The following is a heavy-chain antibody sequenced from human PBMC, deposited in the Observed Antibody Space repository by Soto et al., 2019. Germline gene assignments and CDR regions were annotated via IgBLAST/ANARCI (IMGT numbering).Heavy chain of an antibody. D-gene: IGHD2-15*01. J-gene: IGHJ3*02. CDR1: GFTFSGSA. Sequence: GGSLRLSCAASGFTFSGSAMHWVRQASGKGLEWVGRIRSKANSYATAYAASVKGRFTISRDDSKNTAYLQMNSLKTEDTAVYYCTSRFNGPINCSGGSCYLDDAFDIWGQGTMVTVSS. CDR3: TSRFNGPINCSGGSCYLDDAFDI. V-gene: IGHV3-73*01. CDR2: IRSKANSYAT.